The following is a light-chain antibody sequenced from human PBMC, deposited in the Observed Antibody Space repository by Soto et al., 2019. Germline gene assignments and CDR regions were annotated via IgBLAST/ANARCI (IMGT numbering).Light chain of an antibody. J-gene: IGLJ2*01. CDR1: SSDVGGYNY. V-gene: IGLV2-14*01. CDR3: SSYTGNGTLV. Sequence: QSALTQPASVSGSPGQSITISCTGTSSDVGGYNYVSWYQQHPGKAPKLMIYEVSNRPSGVSNRFSGSKFGNTASLTISGLLADDEADYHCSSYTGNGTLVFGGGTQLTVL. CDR2: EVS.